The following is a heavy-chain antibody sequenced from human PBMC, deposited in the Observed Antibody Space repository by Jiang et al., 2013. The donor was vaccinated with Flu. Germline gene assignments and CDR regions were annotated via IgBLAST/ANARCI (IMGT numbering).Heavy chain of an antibody. CDR1: GGIISDYY. V-gene: IGHV4-59*01. CDR3: AREGKGAMAYFDY. J-gene: IGHJ4*02. D-gene: IGHD2-8*01. CDR2: MYYSGST. Sequence: PGLVKPSETLSLTCSVSGGIISDYYWSWIRQPPGKGLEWIGYMYYSGSTNYNPSLQSRVTISLDTSKNQFSLKLSSVTAADTAMYYCAREGKGAMAYFDYWGQGTLVTVSS.